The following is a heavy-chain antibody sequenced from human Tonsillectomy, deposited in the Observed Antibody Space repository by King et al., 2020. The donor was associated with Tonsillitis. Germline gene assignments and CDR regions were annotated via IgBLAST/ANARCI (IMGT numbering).Heavy chain of an antibody. CDR1: GFTFGSYS. Sequence: VQLVESGGGLVQPGGSLRLSCAASGFTFGSYSMNWVRQAPGKGLEWVSYISSSWSIIYYADSVKGRFTFSRDNAKNSLYLQMNGLRAEDTAVYYCSRDCGRGYGMDVWGQGTTVTVSS. CDR2: ISSSWSII. J-gene: IGHJ6*02. CDR3: SRDCGRGYGMDV. V-gene: IGHV3-48*01. D-gene: IGHD2-21*01.